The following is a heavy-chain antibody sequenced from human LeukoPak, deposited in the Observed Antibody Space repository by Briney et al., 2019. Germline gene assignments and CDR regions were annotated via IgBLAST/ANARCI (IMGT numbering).Heavy chain of an antibody. CDR3: AREGDSSSTFDY. V-gene: IGHV1-69*06. Sequence: SVKVSCKASGGTFSSYAISWVRQAPGKGLEWMGGIIPIFGTANYAQKFQGRVTITADKSTSTAYMELSSLRSEDTAVYYCAREGDSSSTFDYWGQGTLVTVSS. CDR2: IIPIFGTA. J-gene: IGHJ4*02. CDR1: GGTFSSYA. D-gene: IGHD6-13*01.